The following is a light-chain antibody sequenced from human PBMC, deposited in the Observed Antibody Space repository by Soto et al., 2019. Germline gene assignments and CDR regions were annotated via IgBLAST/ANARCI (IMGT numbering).Light chain of an antibody. CDR2: DVS. V-gene: IGLV2-14*03. CDR3: SSYTTSSTLV. CDR1: SSDVGAYPY. Sequence: QSALTQPASVSGSPGQSITISCTGSSSDVGAYPYVSWYQQHPGKAPKLMIYDVSYRPSGVSNRFSGSKSGNTASLTISGLQTEDEADYYCSSYTTSSTLVFGGGTQLTVL. J-gene: IGLJ3*02.